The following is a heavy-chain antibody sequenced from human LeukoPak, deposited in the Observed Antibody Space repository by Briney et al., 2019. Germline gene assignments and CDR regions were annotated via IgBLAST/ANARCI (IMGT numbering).Heavy chain of an antibody. CDR2: ICGSVAGT. CDR1: VFTFSIYA. CDR3: AKAPLGRCTGVICYCFDS. Sequence: GGALRLSCAASVFTFSIYAMNWVRQAPGAGRRWGSGICGSVAGTYYADSVKGRLTISRDNYKNTLYLQMNSLRAEDAAVYYCAKAPLGRCTGVICYCFDSWGQGTLVTVSS. D-gene: IGHD2-15*01. V-gene: IGHV3-23*01. J-gene: IGHJ4*02.